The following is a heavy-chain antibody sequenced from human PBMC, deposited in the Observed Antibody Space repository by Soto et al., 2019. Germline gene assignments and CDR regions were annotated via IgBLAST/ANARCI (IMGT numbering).Heavy chain of an antibody. V-gene: IGHV4-59*01. J-gene: IGHJ5*02. CDR1: GGSISSYY. Sequence: PSETLSLTCTVSGGSISSYYWSWIRQPPGKGLEWIGYIYFRGTTNYNPSLKSRVTMSADTSKNQFSLKLNSVTAADTAVYYCARGYDILTGYYGFDPWGQGTLVTVSS. D-gene: IGHD3-9*01. CDR2: IYFRGTT. CDR3: ARGYDILTGYYGFDP.